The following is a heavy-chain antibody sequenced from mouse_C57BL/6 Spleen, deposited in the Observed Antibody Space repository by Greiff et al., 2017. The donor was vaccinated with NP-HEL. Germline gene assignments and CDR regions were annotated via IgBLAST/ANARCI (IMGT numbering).Heavy chain of an antibody. CDR2: IHPNSGST. D-gene: IGHD4-1*01. J-gene: IGHJ2*01. CDR3: ARLPELGRRGYYFDY. CDR1: GYTFTSYW. V-gene: IGHV1-64*01. Sequence: VQLQQPGAELVKPGASVKLSCKASGYTFTSYWMHWVKQRPGQGLEWIGMIHPNSGSTNYNEKFKSKATLTVDKSSSTAYMQLSSLTSEDSAVYYCARLPELGRRGYYFDYWGQGTTLTVSS.